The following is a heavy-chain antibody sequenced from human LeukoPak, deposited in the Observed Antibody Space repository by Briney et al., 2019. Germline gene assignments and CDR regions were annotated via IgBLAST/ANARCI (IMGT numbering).Heavy chain of an antibody. V-gene: IGHV3-53*01. J-gene: IGHJ3*02. CDR1: GFTVSSNY. Sequence: GGSLRLSCAAYGFTVSSNYMSWVRQAPGKGLEWVSVIYSGGSTYYADSVKGRFTISRDNSKNTLYLQMNSLRAEDTAVYYCARAQPYYYDSSGYPVGAFDIWGQGTMVTVSS. CDR3: ARAQPYYYDSSGYPVGAFDI. D-gene: IGHD3-22*01. CDR2: IYSGGST.